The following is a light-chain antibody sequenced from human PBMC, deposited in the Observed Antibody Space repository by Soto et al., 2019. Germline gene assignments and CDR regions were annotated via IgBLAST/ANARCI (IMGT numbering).Light chain of an antibody. CDR2: GAS. J-gene: IGKJ5*01. Sequence: DIQMTQSPSSLSASVGDRVTITCRASQSISIYLNWYQLKPGKAPNLLLYGASYLKSGVPTRFSGSGSGADFTLTISSLKTEDFAIYYGQQTYTTPEITVGQGTRREI. CDR3: QQTYTTPEIT. V-gene: IGKV1-39*01. CDR1: QSISIY.